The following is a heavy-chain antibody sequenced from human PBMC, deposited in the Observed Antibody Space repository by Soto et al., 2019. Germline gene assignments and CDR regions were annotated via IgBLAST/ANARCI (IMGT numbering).Heavy chain of an antibody. J-gene: IGHJ4*02. CDR3: TRDRPYGGNSQNFFDY. D-gene: IGHD2-21*01. CDR1: GFTFSSYG. V-gene: IGHV3-33*01. Sequence: GGSLRLSCAASGFTFSSYGMHWVRQAPGKGLEWVAVICSDGSIKSYADSVKGRFTISRDKAKNTLYLEMGSLRAEDTAVYYCTRDRPYGGNSQNFFDYWGQGALVTVSS. CDR2: ICSDGSIK.